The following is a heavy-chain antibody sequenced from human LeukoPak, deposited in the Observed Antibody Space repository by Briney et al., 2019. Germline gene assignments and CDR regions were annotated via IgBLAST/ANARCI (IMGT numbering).Heavy chain of an antibody. CDR1: GGTFSSYA. CDR2: IIPIFGTA. V-gene: IGHV1-69*13. Sequence: GASVKVSCKASGGTFSSYAISWVRQAPGQGLEWMGGIIPIFGTANYAQKFQGRVTITADETTSTAYMELSSLRSEDTAVYYCARGVRFSDFYYYMDVWGQGTTVTVSS. D-gene: IGHD3-3*01. J-gene: IGHJ6*03. CDR3: ARGVRFSDFYYYMDV.